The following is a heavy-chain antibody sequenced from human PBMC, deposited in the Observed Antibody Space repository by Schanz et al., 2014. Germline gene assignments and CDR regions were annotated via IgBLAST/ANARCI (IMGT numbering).Heavy chain of an antibody. V-gene: IGHV3-30*04. CDR3: TRDRGALINHNDALDL. CDR1: GFTFSRHA. Sequence: QVELVESGGGVVQPGRSLRLSCAASGFTFSRHAMHWVRQAAGKGLEWVAAITYDASNKYYADSVKGRFTISRDNSKNTLYLQMNSLRSEDTAVYYCTRDRGALINHNDALDLWGQGTMVSVSS. D-gene: IGHD3-16*01. J-gene: IGHJ3*01. CDR2: ITYDASNK.